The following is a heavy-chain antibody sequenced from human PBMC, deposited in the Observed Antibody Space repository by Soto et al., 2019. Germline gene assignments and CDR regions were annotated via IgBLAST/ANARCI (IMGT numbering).Heavy chain of an antibody. CDR3: ARINGGSPDF. Sequence: SETLSLACPVSCGSMNRHFWSCIRQPAGKGLEWIGHVHISGLTTYNPSLRSRVTLSLDPPKNQLSLKLTSVTAADTAVYYCARINGGSPDFWGQGTLVTVSS. D-gene: IGHD2-15*01. CDR2: VHISGLT. J-gene: IGHJ4*02. CDR1: CGSMNRHF. V-gene: IGHV4-4*07.